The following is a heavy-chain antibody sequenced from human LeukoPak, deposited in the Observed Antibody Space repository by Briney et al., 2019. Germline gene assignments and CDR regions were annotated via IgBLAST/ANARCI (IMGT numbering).Heavy chain of an antibody. V-gene: IGHV1-8*01. CDR2: MNPNSGNT. Sequence: GASVKVSCKASGYTFTSYDINWVRQATGQGLEWMGWMNPNSGNTGYAQKFQGRVTMTRNTSISTAYMELSSLRSEDTAVYYCARYYYGSGSYYDTFDYWGQGTLVTVSS. CDR3: ARYYYGSGSYYDTFDY. D-gene: IGHD3-10*01. J-gene: IGHJ4*02. CDR1: GYTFTSYD.